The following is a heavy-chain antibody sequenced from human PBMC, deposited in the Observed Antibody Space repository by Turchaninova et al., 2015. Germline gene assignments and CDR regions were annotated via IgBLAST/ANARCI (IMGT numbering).Heavy chain of an antibody. Sequence: QITLKESGPTLVKPTQTLTLTCTFSGFSLSTRGVGVGWIRQPPGKGLEWLAPISWDDDKRYRPSLQNRLTITKDTSKNQVLLIMTNMDPVDTATYYCAHRLVQEDYFDYWGQGTLVTVSS. J-gene: IGHJ4*02. CDR1: GFSLSTRGVG. V-gene: IGHV2-5*02. CDR2: ISWDDDK. D-gene: IGHD1-26*01. CDR3: AHRLVQEDYFDY.